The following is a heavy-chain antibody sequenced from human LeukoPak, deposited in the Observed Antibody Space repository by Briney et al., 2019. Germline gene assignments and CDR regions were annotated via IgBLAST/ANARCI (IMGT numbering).Heavy chain of an antibody. V-gene: IGHV3-53*01. D-gene: IGHD1-26*01. J-gene: IGHJ4*02. CDR2: IYSGGNT. Sequence: PGGSLRLSCAASGFSVSSSYISWVRQAPGKGLEWVSVIYSGGNTYYADSVKGRFTISRDNSKNTLYLQMNGLRAEGAAVYYCARLGRVNYFDYWGQGTLVTVSS. CDR1: GFSVSSSY. CDR3: ARLGRVNYFDY.